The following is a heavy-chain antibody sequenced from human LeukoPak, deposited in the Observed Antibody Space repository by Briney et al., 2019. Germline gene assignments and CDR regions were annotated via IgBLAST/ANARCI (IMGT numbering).Heavy chain of an antibody. CDR2: ISYDGSKK. J-gene: IGHJ4*02. CDR1: GFTFSSYA. Sequence: GGSLRLSCAASGFTFSSYAMHWVRQAPGKGLEWVAGISYDGSKKYYADSVKGRLTISRDNPKNTLYLQMNCLRAEDTAVYYCARDRDYSNYFDYWGQGTLVTVSS. D-gene: IGHD4-11*01. CDR3: ARDRDYSNYFDY. V-gene: IGHV3-30-3*01.